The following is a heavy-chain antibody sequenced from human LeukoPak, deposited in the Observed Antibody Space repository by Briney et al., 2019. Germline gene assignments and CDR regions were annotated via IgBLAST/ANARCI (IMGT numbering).Heavy chain of an antibody. Sequence: PSETLSLTCSVSGGSISSGGYYWSWIRQHPGKGLEWIGYVPYSGSTFYNPSLKSRVTISLDTTKNQFSLRLTSVTAADTAVYYCAVEIAAAGFYWGQGTLVTVSS. CDR1: GGSISSGGYY. J-gene: IGHJ4*02. D-gene: IGHD6-13*01. CDR2: VPYSGST. V-gene: IGHV4-31*03. CDR3: AVEIAAAGFY.